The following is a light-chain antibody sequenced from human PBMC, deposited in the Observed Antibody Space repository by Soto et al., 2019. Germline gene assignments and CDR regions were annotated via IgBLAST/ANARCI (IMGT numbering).Light chain of an antibody. CDR1: QGISSY. J-gene: IGKJ4*01. Sequence: DIPLTQSPSFLSASVGDRVTITCLASQGISSYLAWYQQKPGKAPKLLIYAASTLQSGVPSRFSGSGSGTEFTLTISSLQPEDFATYYCQQLNSYPLTFGGGTKVDNK. V-gene: IGKV1-9*01. CDR2: AAS. CDR3: QQLNSYPLT.